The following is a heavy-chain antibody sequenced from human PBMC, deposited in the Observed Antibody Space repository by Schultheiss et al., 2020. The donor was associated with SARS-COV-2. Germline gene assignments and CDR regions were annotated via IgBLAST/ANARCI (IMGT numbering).Heavy chain of an antibody. V-gene: IGHV3-74*01. Sequence: ESLKISCAASGFTFRNYWMHWVRQIPGKGLVWVSRINSDGSASSYADSVKGRFTVSRDNAGNTLYLQMNNLRVEDTAIYYCARARAEQHLPFSWGPIPHPTTWFDPWGQGTLVTVSS. CDR1: GFTFRNYW. CDR3: ARARAEQHLPFSWGPIPHPTTWFDP. CDR2: INSDGSAS. D-gene: IGHD6-13*01. J-gene: IGHJ5*02.